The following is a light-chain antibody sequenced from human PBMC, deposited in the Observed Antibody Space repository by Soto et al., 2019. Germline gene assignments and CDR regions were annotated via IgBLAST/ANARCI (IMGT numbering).Light chain of an antibody. Sequence: EIVLTQSPGTLSLSPGERATLSCRASQSVSSSYLAWYQQKPGQAPRLLIYGASSRATGIPDRFSGSGSGTDFTLTISTLEPEDFAVYYCQQYASSHPYTFGQGTKLEIK. CDR2: GAS. CDR1: QSVSSSY. V-gene: IGKV3-20*01. J-gene: IGKJ2*01. CDR3: QQYASSHPYT.